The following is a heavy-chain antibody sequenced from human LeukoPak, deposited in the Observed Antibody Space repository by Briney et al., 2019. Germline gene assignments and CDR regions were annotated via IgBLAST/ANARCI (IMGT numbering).Heavy chain of an antibody. CDR2: ISAYNGNT. CDR1: GYTFTSYG. CDR3: AAAAGPFDY. V-gene: IGHV1-18*01. J-gene: IGHJ4*02. Sequence: ASVKVSCKASGYTFTSYGISWARQAPGQGLEWVGWISAYNGNTNYAQKFQGRVTITADESTSTAYMELSSLRSEDTAVYYCAAAAGPFDYWGQGTLVTVSS. D-gene: IGHD6-13*01.